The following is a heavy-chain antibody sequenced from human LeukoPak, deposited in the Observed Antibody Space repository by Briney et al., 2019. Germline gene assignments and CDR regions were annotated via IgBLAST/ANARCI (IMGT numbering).Heavy chain of an antibody. CDR1: GGSISSSSDY. CDR2: VYYRGST. J-gene: IGHJ4*02. D-gene: IGHD3-9*01. V-gene: IGHV4-39*01. CDR3: ARHTGNYAFLTGYIDY. Sequence: PPETLSHTRTVSGGSISSSSDYWGWIRQPPGKGLEWIGSVYYRGSTYYTPSLKSRVTISVVTSKNQFSLNLSSVTAADTAVYYCARHTGNYAFLTGYIDYWGQGTLVTVSS.